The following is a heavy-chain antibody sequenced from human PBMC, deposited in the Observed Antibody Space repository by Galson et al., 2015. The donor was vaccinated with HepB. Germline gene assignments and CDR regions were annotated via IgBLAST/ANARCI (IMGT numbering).Heavy chain of an antibody. V-gene: IGHV2-70*17. Sequence: PALVKPTQTLTLTCIFSGFSLSTSGTCVSWIRQPPGKALEWLARIDWDDDKFYSTSLKARLTISKDTSKNQVVLTMTNMDPVDTATYYCARTSSYGGSYYFDYWGQGTLVTVSS. CDR3: ARTSSYGGSYYFDY. CDR2: IDWDDDK. D-gene: IGHD4-23*01. J-gene: IGHJ4*02. CDR1: GFSLSTSGTC.